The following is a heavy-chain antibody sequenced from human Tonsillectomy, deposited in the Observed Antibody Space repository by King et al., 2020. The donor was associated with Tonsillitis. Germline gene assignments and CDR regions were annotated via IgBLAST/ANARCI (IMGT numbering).Heavy chain of an antibody. V-gene: IGHV3-21*01. CDR1: GFTFSSYS. J-gene: IGHJ5*02. Sequence: VQLVESGGGLVKPGGSLRLSCAASGFTFSSYSMNWVRQAPGKGLEWVSSISSSSSYIYYADSVKGRFTISRDNAKNSLYLQMNSLRAEDTAVYYCARGENYEFWSGYYRFDPWGQGTLVTVSS. D-gene: IGHD3-3*01. CDR3: ARGENYEFWSGYYRFDP. CDR2: ISSSSSYI.